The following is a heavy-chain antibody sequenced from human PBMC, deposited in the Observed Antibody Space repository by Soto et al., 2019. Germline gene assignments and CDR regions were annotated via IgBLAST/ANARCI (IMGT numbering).Heavy chain of an antibody. D-gene: IGHD3-10*01. V-gene: IGHV3-23*01. Sequence: GGSLRLSCAASGFTFSNYAMSWVRQAPGKGLGSVSVIGAGGTIFYADSVKDRFTISRDNSKNTLYLQMNSLRVEDTAVYYCAKGISNPYYIDFWGQGTLVTVSS. J-gene: IGHJ4*02. CDR3: AKGISNPYYIDF. CDR2: IGAGGTI. CDR1: GFTFSNYA.